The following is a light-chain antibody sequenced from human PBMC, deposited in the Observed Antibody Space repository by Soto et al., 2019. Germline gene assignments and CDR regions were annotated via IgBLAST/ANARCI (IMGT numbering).Light chain of an antibody. V-gene: IGKV3-20*01. Sequence: EIVLTQSPGTLSLSPGERATLSCRASQSINSRYLAWYQQKPGQAPRLLIYGASSRATGIPDRFSGSGSGTDFRLTISRLEPEDFAVYYCQQFGSSPGFTFGPGTKVDIK. CDR2: GAS. J-gene: IGKJ3*01. CDR3: QQFGSSPGFT. CDR1: QSINSRY.